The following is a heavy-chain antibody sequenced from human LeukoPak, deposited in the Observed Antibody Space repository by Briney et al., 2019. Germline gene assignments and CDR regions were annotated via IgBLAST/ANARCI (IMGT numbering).Heavy chain of an antibody. V-gene: IGHV3-23*01. Sequence: QPGGTLRLSCAASGFTFSNYGMNWVRQAPGKGLEWVSAISGSGGSTYYADSVKGRFTISRDNSKNTLYLQMNSLRAEDTAVYYCAKDRRLAAFDYGGQGTLVTVSS. CDR3: AKDRRLAAFDY. CDR1: GFTFSNYG. D-gene: IGHD6-25*01. CDR2: ISGSGGST. J-gene: IGHJ4*02.